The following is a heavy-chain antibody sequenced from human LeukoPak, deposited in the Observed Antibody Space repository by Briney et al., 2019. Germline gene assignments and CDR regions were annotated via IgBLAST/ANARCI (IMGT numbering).Heavy chain of an antibody. CDR2: ISGSGGST. CDR1: GFTFSSYG. CDR3: AKVMQYYYDSSGYYH. D-gene: IGHD3-22*01. V-gene: IGHV3-23*01. Sequence: GGTLRLSCAASGFTFSSYGMSWVRQAPGKGLEWVSAISGSGGSTYYADSVTGRFTISRDNSKNTLYLQMNSLRAEDTAVYYCAKVMQYYYDSSGYYHWGQGTLVTVSS. J-gene: IGHJ5*02.